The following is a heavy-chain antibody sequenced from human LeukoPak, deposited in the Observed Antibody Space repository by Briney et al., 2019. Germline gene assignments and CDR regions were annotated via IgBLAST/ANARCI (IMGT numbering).Heavy chain of an antibody. Sequence: GGSLRLSCAASGFTFSSYAMSWVRQAPGKGLEWVSAISGSGGSTYYADSVKGRFTISRDNSKNTLYLQMNSLRSDDTAVYYCATGRELDYSSSSDRTFDYWGQGTLVTVSS. J-gene: IGHJ4*02. CDR1: GFTFSSYA. V-gene: IGHV3-23*01. CDR2: ISGSGGST. CDR3: ATGRELDYSSSSDRTFDY. D-gene: IGHD6-6*01.